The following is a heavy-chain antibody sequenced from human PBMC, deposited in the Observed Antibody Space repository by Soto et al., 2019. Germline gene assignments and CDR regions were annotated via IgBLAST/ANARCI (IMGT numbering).Heavy chain of an antibody. Sequence: QVQLVQSGAEVKKPGASVKVSCKASGYTFIDYYMHWVRQAPGQGLEWMGIISPSGGSTYAQKFQGRVTVTRDTSTSTVYMELSSLRSEDTAVYYCARDGSSDWLTWFDPWGQGTLVTVSS. D-gene: IGHD6-19*01. CDR3: ARDGSSDWLTWFDP. CDR2: ISPSGGST. V-gene: IGHV1-46*01. J-gene: IGHJ5*02. CDR1: GYTFIDYY.